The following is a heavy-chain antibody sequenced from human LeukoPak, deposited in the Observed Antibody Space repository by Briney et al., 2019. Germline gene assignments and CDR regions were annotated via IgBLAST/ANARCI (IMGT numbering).Heavy chain of an antibody. CDR3: AQGRVISATHFKYHYSGMDV. Sequence: LIFCWASSECSFNSFVMSGGRKAPGKVLEWGSAISGSARSTYFASSVHGRHTISNDSSASTLHRQMIPLRVVDTAVYYCAQGRVISATHFKYHYSGMDVWGQGTTVTVSS. D-gene: IGHD1-1*01. CDR1: ECSFNSFV. J-gene: IGHJ6*02. CDR2: ISGSARST. V-gene: IGHV3-23*01.